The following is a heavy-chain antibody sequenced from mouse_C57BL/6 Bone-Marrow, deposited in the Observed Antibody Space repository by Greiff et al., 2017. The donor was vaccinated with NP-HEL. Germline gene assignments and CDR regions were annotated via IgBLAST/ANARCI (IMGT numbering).Heavy chain of an antibody. D-gene: IGHD3-2*02. CDR3: ARDSGYAFDY. J-gene: IGHJ2*01. Sequence: VQLQQPGTELVKPGASVKLSCKASGYTFTSCWMHWLKQRPGQGLEWIGNINPNNGGTNDNGKFKTKATLTVDKSSSTAYMQLSSLTSEDSAVYYCARDSGYAFDYWGQGTTLTVSS. CDR1: GYTFTSCW. CDR2: INPNNGGT. V-gene: IGHV1-53*01.